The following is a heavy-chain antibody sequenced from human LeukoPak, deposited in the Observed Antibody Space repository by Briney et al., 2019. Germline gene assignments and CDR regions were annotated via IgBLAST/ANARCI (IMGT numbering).Heavy chain of an antibody. CDR3: ARWTSCGGDCHILDF. CDR1: GGSISSSNW. CDR2: IYHSGST. Sequence: SGTLSLTCAVSGGSISSSNWWSWVRQPPGKGLEWIGEIYHSGSTNYNPSLKSRVTISVDKSKNQFSLKLSSVTAADTAVYYCARWTSCGGDCHILDFWGQGVLVTVSS. V-gene: IGHV4-4*02. J-gene: IGHJ4*02. D-gene: IGHD2-21*02.